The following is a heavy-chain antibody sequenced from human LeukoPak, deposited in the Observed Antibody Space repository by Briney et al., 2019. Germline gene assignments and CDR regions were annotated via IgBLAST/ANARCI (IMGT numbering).Heavy chain of an antibody. J-gene: IGHJ6*03. D-gene: IGHD4-17*01. CDR3: ARVSYGDYGYYYYMDV. CDR2: MNPNSGNT. CDR1: GYTFTSYD. Sequence: ASLKVSCKASGYTFTSYDINWVRQATGQGLEWMGWMNPNSGNTGYAQKFQGRVTMTRNTSISTAYMELSSLRSEDTAVYYCARVSYGDYGYYYYMDVWGKGTTVTISS. V-gene: IGHV1-8*01.